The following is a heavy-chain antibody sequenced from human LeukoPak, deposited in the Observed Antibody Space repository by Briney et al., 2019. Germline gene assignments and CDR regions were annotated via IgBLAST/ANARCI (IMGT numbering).Heavy chain of an antibody. CDR1: GYTFTSYA. Sequence: ASVKVSCKASGYTFTSYAMHWVRLAPGQRLEWMGWINAGNGNTKYSQKFQGRVTITRDTSASTAYMELSSLRSEDTAVYYCARVGGITMVRGVMPPYYYGMDVWGKGTTVTVSS. V-gene: IGHV1-3*01. CDR3: ARVGGITMVRGVMPPYYYGMDV. CDR2: INAGNGNT. D-gene: IGHD3-10*01. J-gene: IGHJ6*04.